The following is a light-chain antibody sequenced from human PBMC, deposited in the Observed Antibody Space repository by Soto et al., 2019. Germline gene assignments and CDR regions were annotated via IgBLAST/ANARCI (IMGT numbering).Light chain of an antibody. CDR3: SSYTNINTRACV. CDR2: EVT. Sequence: QSVLTPPASVSGSPGQSITISCTGTSGDIGSYNRVSWYQQHPGKAPKLIIYEVTDRPSGVSNRFSGSKSGNTASLTISGLQAEDEAEYYCSSYTNINTRACVFGTGTRSPP. J-gene: IGLJ1*01. V-gene: IGLV2-14*01. CDR1: SGDIGSYNR.